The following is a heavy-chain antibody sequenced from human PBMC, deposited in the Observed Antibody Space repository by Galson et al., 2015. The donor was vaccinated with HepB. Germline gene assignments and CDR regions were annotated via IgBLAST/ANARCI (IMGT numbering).Heavy chain of an antibody. CDR2: ISYDGSNK. Sequence: SLRLSCAASGFTFSSYGMHWVRQAPGKGLEWVAVISYDGSNKYYADSVKGRFTISRDNSKNTLYLQLNSLRAEDTAVYYCAKPDIVVVVAAHFDYWGQGTLVTVSS. CDR3: AKPDIVVVVAAHFDY. V-gene: IGHV3-30*18. J-gene: IGHJ4*02. CDR1: GFTFSSYG. D-gene: IGHD2-15*01.